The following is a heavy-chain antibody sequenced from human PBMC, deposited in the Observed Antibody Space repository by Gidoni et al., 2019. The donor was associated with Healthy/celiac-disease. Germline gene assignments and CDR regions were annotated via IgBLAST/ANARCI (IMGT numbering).Heavy chain of an antibody. V-gene: IGHV1-69*08. Sequence: QVQLVQSGAEVKKPGSSVKVSCKASGGTFSSYTISWVRQAPGQGLEWMGRIIPILGIANSAQKFQGRVTITADKSTSTAYMELSSLRSEDTAVYYCARDRGSGWSNWFDPWGQGTLVTVSS. CDR1: GGTFSSYT. CDR2: IIPILGIA. D-gene: IGHD6-19*01. J-gene: IGHJ5*02. CDR3: ARDRGSGWSNWFDP.